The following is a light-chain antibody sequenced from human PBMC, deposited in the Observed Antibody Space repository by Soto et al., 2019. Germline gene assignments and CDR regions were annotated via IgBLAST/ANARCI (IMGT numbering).Light chain of an antibody. J-gene: IGLJ3*02. Sequence: QSALTQPASVSGSPGQSITISCTGTSSDVGLYNLVSRYQQLPGKAPKLIIYEVNERPSGISDRFSGSKSGNTASLTISGLKDEDEADYYCCSYVGSSILMFGGGTKLTVL. V-gene: IGLV2-23*02. CDR1: SSDVGLYNL. CDR3: CSYVGSSILM. CDR2: EVN.